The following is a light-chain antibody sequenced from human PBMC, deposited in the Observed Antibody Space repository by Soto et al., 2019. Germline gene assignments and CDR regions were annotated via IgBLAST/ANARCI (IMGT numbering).Light chain of an antibody. V-gene: IGKV1-27*01. Sequence: DIQMTQSPSSLSASIGDRVTITCRASQGISNYLAWYQQIPGKVPKLLISAASTLQSGVPSRFNGRWSRTDFTLISSSLQSEDVATYYCQKYTNVPAFGGGTKVEIK. CDR1: QGISNY. J-gene: IGKJ4*01. CDR2: AAS. CDR3: QKYTNVPA.